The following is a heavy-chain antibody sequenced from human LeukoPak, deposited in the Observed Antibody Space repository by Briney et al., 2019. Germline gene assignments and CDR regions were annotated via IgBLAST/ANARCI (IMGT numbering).Heavy chain of an antibody. J-gene: IGHJ6*03. CDR3: ARVDDFWSGYAYMDV. CDR1: GFTFSSYS. CDR2: ISSSSSTI. V-gene: IGHV3-48*04. D-gene: IGHD3-3*01. Sequence: PWGSLRLSCAASGFTFSSYSMNWVRQAPGKGLEWVSYISSSSSTIYYADSVKGRFTISRDNAKNSLYLQMNSLRAEDTAVYYCARVDDFWSGYAYMDVWGKGTTVTVSS.